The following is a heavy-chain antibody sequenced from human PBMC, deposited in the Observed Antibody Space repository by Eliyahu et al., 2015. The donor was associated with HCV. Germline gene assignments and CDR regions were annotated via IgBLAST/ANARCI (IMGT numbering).Heavy chain of an antibody. Sequence: EVQLVESGGGLVQPGGSLRLSCAASGFRLSSYWMGWVRQAPGKGLEWVANIKQDGSEKYYADSVRGRFTISRDNSQNSLYLHMSSLGTGDTAVYYCRSSEDYSDPFDHWGQGTLVTVSS. CDR2: IKQDGSEK. CDR3: RSSEDYSDPFDH. V-gene: IGHV3-7*01. CDR1: GFRLSSYW. J-gene: IGHJ4*02. D-gene: IGHD2-21*01.